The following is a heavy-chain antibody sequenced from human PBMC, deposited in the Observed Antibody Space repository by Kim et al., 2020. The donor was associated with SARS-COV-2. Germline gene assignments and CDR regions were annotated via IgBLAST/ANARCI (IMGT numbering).Heavy chain of an antibody. CDR1: GFTFSSYA. Sequence: GGSLRLSCAASGFTFSSYAMNWVRQAPGKGLEWVSSITVNGDYTNYADSVKGRFTISRDNSQNTLYLQMNSLRAEDTAIYYCAKGLVVNSRTYWYFDLWGRGTLVTVSS. D-gene: IGHD2-15*01. J-gene: IGHJ2*01. CDR3: AKGLVVNSRTYWYFDL. CDR2: ITVNGDYT. V-gene: IGHV3-23*01.